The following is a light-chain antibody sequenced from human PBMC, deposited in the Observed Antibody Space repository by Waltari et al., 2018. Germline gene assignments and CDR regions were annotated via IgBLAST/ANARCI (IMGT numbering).Light chain of an antibody. V-gene: IGLV1-51*01. Sequence: QSVLTQAPSVSAAPGQTVTISCSGTTPNICNHYVSWYQQLPGAAPKIVIYEDNRRPSGIPDRFSGSKSGASATLGITGLQTGDEADYYCGSWDSSLGIGVLGGGTRLTVL. CDR1: TPNICNHY. CDR2: EDN. CDR3: GSWDSSLGIGV. J-gene: IGLJ3*02.